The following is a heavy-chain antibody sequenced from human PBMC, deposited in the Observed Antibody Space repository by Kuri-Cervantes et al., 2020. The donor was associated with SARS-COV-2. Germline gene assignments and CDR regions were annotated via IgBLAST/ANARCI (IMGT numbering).Heavy chain of an antibody. D-gene: IGHD5-12*01. V-gene: IGHV4-59*01. CDR2: IYYSGST. Sequence: GSLRLSCTVSGGSISSYYWSWIRQPPGKGLEWIGYIYYSGSTNYNPSLKSRVTISVDTSKNQFSLKLSSVTAADTAVYYCARLSGYDGFDYWGQGTLVT. J-gene: IGHJ4*02. CDR1: GGSISSYY. CDR3: ARLSGYDGFDY.